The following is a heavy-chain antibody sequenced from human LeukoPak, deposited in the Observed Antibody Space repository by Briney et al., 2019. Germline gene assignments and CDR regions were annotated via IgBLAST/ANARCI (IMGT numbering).Heavy chain of an antibody. CDR1: GFKFTDSY. Sequence: GGSLRLSCVASGFKFTDSYMNWIRQAPGKGLEWVSYISRSGSSIYYEDSVKGRFTISRDNAKNSLYLQMNSLRAEDTAVYYCARGVSISSSWYNDIWGQGTMVTVSS. D-gene: IGHD6-13*01. V-gene: IGHV3-11*01. J-gene: IGHJ3*02. CDR2: ISRSGSSI. CDR3: ARGVSISSSWYNDI.